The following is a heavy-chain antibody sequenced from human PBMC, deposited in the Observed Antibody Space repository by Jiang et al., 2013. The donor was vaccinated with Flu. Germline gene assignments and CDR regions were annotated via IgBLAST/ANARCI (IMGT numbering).Heavy chain of an antibody. CDR3: ARDYYYDSSGYYMDV. J-gene: IGHJ6*03. CDR2: ISLSSRYK. D-gene: IGHD3-22*01. Sequence: VQLLESGGGLVKPGGSLRLSCAASGFTFSDYNMNWVRQAPGKGLEWVSSISLSSRYKYYADSVKGRFTISRDNAKNSLYLQMNSLRAEDTAVYYCARDYYYDSSGYYMDVWGKGTTVTVSS. CDR1: GFTFSDYN. V-gene: IGHV3-21*01.